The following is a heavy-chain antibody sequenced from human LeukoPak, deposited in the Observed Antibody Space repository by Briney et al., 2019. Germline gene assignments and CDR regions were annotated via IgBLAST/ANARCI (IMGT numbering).Heavy chain of an antibody. V-gene: IGHV4-34*01. D-gene: IGHD4-17*01. J-gene: IGHJ4*02. CDR3: ARGTMTTVTYYFDY. CDR2: INHSGST. Sequence: SETLSLTCAVYGGSFSGYYWSWIRQPPGKGLERIGEINHSGSTNYNPSLKSRVTISVDTSKNQFSLKLSSVTAADTAVYHCARGTMTTVTYYFDYWGQGTLVTVSS. CDR1: GGSFSGYY.